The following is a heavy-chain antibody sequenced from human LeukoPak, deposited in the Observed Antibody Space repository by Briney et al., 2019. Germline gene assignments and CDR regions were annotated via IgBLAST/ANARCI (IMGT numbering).Heavy chain of an antibody. Sequence: GGSLRLSCAASGFTFSSYWMHWVRQAPGKGLVWVSRINSDGSSTSYADSVKGRFTISRDNAKNSLYLQMNSLRAEDTAVYYCAREHSGSYSVAFDIWGQGTMVTVSS. CDR2: INSDGSST. J-gene: IGHJ3*02. V-gene: IGHV3-74*01. CDR3: AREHSGSYSVAFDI. CDR1: GFTFSSYW. D-gene: IGHD1-26*01.